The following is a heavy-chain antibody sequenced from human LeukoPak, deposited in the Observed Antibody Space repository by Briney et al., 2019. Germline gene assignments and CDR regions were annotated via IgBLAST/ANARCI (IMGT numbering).Heavy chain of an antibody. CDR2: INHSGST. V-gene: IGHV4-34*01. Sequence: SETLSLTCAVYGGSFSGYYWSWIRQPPGKGLEWIGEINHSGSTNYNPSLKSRVTISVDTSKNQFSLKLSSVTAADTAVYYCAREANVGDYYDSSGYVGYWGQGTLVTVSS. CDR3: AREANVGDYYDSSGYVGY. CDR1: GGSFSGYY. J-gene: IGHJ4*02. D-gene: IGHD3-22*01.